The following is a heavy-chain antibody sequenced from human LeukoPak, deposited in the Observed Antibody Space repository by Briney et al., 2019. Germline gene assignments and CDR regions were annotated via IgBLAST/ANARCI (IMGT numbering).Heavy chain of an antibody. CDR1: GFSISNYW. D-gene: IGHD4-17*01. V-gene: IGHV3-7*01. CDR2: INPVGSAE. J-gene: IGHJ4*02. CDR3: ARLFGGVTTFDY. Sequence: GGSLRLSCAASGFSISNYWMSWVRQGPGKGLEWVASINPVGSAERYVDSVKGRFTISRDNAKNSMYLQMNSLSAEDTALFYCARLFGGVTTFDYWGQGTLVTVSS.